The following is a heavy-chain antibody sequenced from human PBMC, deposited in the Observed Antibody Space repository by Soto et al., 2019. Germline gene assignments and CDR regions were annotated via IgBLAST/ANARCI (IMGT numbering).Heavy chain of an antibody. CDR2: ISHDGGT. CDR3: ARGQLVWYGDLTPYYRDMDV. D-gene: IGHD3-10*01. Sequence: SETLSLTCAFYGGSFDDFYWSWVRQSPGKGLEWIGEISHDGGTNYSPSPASRISISADTSKNQFSLHLKSVTAADTGLYYCARGQLVWYGDLTPYYRDMDVWGQGTTVTVS. V-gene: IGHV4-34*01. J-gene: IGHJ6*02. CDR1: GGSFDDFY.